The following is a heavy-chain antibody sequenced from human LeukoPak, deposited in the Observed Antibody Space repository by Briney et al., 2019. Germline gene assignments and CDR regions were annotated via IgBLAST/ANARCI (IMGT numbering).Heavy chain of an antibody. CDR2: IYYSGST. J-gene: IGHJ4*02. CDR3: ARGVSSSWFVDY. D-gene: IGHD6-13*01. CDR1: GGSISSGGYS. Sequence: SQTLSLTCAVSGGSISSGGYSWSWIRQPPGTGLEWIGYIYYSGSTYYNPSLKSRVTISVDTSKNQFSLKLSSVTAADTAVYYCARGVSSSWFVDYWGQGTLVTVSS. V-gene: IGHV4-30-4*07.